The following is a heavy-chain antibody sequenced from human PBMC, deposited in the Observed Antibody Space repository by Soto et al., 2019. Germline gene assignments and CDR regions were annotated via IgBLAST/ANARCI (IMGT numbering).Heavy chain of an antibody. J-gene: IGHJ4*02. CDR1: GDSISSYY. CDR3: AIGKTLGYGYYFDF. CDR2: IYYSGST. V-gene: IGHV4-59*01. D-gene: IGHD5-18*01. Sequence: PSETLSLTCTVSGDSISSYYWSWIRQPPGKGLEWIGYIYYSGSTNYNPSLKSRVTISVDTSKNQFSLKLSSVTAADTAVYYCAIGKTLGYGYYFDFWGQGTLVTVSS.